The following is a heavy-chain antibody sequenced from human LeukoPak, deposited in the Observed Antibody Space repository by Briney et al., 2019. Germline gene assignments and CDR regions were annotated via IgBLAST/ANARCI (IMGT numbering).Heavy chain of an antibody. Sequence: PGGSLRLSCAASGFTFSSYAMHWVRQAPGKGLEWVAVISYDGSNKYYADSVKGRFTISRDNSKDTLYLQMNSLRAEDTAVYYCARGRGAAILRSAAFDIWGQGTMVTVSS. J-gene: IGHJ3*02. D-gene: IGHD5-12*01. CDR2: ISYDGSNK. CDR3: ARGRGAAILRSAAFDI. V-gene: IGHV3-30-3*01. CDR1: GFTFSSYA.